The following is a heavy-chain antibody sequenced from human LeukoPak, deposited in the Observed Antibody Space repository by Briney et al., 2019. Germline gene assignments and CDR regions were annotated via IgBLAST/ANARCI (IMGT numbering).Heavy chain of an antibody. CDR2: INHSGST. CDR3: ARYGKQQLVL. D-gene: IGHD6-13*01. V-gene: IGHV4-34*01. CDR1: GGSFSGYY. Sequence: SETLSLTCAVYGGSFSGYYWSWIRQPPGKGLEWIGEINHSGSTNYNPSLKSRVTISVDTSKNQFSLKLSSVTAADTAVYYCARYGKQQLVLWGQGTLVTVSS. J-gene: IGHJ4*02.